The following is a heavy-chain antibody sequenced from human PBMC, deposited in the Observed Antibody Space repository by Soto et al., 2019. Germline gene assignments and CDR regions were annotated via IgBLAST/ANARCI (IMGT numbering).Heavy chain of an antibody. CDR1: GFTFSSYA. V-gene: IGHV3-23*01. D-gene: IGHD6-13*01. Sequence: GSLRLSCAASGFTFSSYAMSWVRQAPGRGLQWVSAISGTGDRTYYADSLKGRFTISRDNSKNTLFLQMNGLRAEDTAVYYCAKVTKRAAAGRYEYYKYGMDVWGQGTTVTVSS. CDR2: ISGTGDRT. J-gene: IGHJ6*02. CDR3: AKVTKRAAAGRYEYYKYGMDV.